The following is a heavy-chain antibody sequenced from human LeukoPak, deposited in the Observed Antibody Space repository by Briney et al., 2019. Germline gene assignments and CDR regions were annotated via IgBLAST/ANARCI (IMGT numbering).Heavy chain of an antibody. CDR2: IYYSGST. CDR1: GGSISSSSYY. D-gene: IGHD4-11*01. CDR3: ARHWAVTPPFDY. J-gene: IGHJ4*02. V-gene: IGHV4-39*01. Sequence: PSETLSLICTVSGGSISSSSYYWGWIRQPPGKGLEWIGSIYYSGSTYYSPSLKSRVTISVDTSKNQFSLKLSSVTAADTAVYYCARHWAVTPPFDYWGQGTLVTVSS.